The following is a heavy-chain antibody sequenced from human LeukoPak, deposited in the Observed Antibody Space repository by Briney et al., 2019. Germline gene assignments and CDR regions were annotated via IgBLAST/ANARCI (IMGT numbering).Heavy chain of an antibody. Sequence: WETLSLTCAVYGVSFSAYYWSWIRQPPGKGLEWIGEINHSGSTNYNPSLKSRVTISVDTSKNQFSLKLSSVTAADTAVYYCARYGKGRWLTSTRPFWYFDLWGRGTLVTVSS. D-gene: IGHD5-24*01. CDR3: ARYGKGRWLTSTRPFWYFDL. V-gene: IGHV4-34*01. CDR1: GVSFSAYY. CDR2: INHSGST. J-gene: IGHJ2*01.